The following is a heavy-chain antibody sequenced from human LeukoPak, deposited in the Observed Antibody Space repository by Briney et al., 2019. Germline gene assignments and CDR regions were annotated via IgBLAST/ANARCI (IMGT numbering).Heavy chain of an antibody. J-gene: IGHJ4*02. Sequence: GGSLRLSCVASGFTFSRFTMHWVRQAPGKGLEWVAVIWYDGSNKYYADSVKGRFTISRDNSKNTLYLQMNSLRAEDTAVYYCARVNSSSWPDYWGQGTLVTVSS. D-gene: IGHD6-13*01. CDR1: GFTFSRFT. CDR3: ARVNSSSWPDY. V-gene: IGHV3-33*08. CDR2: IWYDGSNK.